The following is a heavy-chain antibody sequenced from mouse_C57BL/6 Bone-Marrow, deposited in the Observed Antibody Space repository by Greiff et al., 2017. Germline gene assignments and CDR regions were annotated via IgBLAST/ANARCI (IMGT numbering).Heavy chain of an antibody. CDR3: ARDYGSSYWYFDV. Sequence: VKLMESGPELVKPGASVKLSCTASGYTFTSYDINWVKQRPGQGLEWIGWIYPRDGSTKYNEKFKGKATLTVDTSSSTAYMERHSLTSEDSAVYFCARDYGSSYWYFDVWGKGTTVTVAS. V-gene: IGHV1-85*01. CDR2: IYPRDGST. CDR1: GYTFTSYD. D-gene: IGHD1-1*01. J-gene: IGHJ1*03.